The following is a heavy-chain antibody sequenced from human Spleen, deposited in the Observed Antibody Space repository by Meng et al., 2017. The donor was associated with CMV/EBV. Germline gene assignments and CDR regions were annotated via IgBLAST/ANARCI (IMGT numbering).Heavy chain of an antibody. CDR1: GASISSYY. J-gene: IGHJ5*02. CDR3: AQSRGNNPFQA. V-gene: IGHV4-59*01. CDR2: MYYSGST. D-gene: IGHD1-14*01. Sequence: SETLSLTCTVSGASISSYYWSWIRQPPGKGLDWIGYMYYSGSTTFNPSLKSRVTILGDTSKKQCALQLTSVTAADTAVYYCAQSRGNNPFQAWGQGTLVTVSS.